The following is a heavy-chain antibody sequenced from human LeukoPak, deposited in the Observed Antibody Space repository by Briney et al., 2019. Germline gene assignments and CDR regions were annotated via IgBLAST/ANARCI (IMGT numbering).Heavy chain of an antibody. CDR3: ARDYSSSWDY. Sequence: SGGSLRLSCAASGFTFSRYSMHWVRQAPGKGLEWVAIIWYDGSGKYYADSVKGRFTISRDNSNNTLFLQMNSLRVEDTALYYCARDYSSSWDYWGQGTLVTVSS. CDR1: GFTFSRYS. J-gene: IGHJ4*02. CDR2: IWYDGSGK. D-gene: IGHD6-13*01. V-gene: IGHV3-33*08.